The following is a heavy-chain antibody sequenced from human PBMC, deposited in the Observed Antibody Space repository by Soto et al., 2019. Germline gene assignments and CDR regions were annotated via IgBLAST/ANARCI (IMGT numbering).Heavy chain of an antibody. V-gene: IGHV3-13*01. CDR2: IGTAGDT. J-gene: IGHJ6*02. Sequence: GGSLRLSCAASGFTFSSYDMHWVRQATGKGLEWVSAIGTAGDTYYPGSVKGRFTISRENAKNSLYLQMNSLRAEDTAVYYCAREYYGSGSYYNVPPSYYYYYGMDVWGQGTTVTSP. CDR1: GFTFSSYD. CDR3: AREYYGSGSYYNVPPSYYYYYGMDV. D-gene: IGHD3-10*01.